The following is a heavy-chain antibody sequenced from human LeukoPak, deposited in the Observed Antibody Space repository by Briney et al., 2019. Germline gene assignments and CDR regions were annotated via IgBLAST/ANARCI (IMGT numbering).Heavy chain of an antibody. CDR3: PNGGYSSGWYRFYFDY. V-gene: IGHV3-23*01. CDR2: ISGSGGST. Sequence: GGSLRLSCAVSGFAFNSHGMSWVRQAPGKGLEWVSAISGSGGSTYYADSVKGRFTISRDNSKNTLYLQMNSLRAEDTAVYYCPNGGYSSGWYRFYFDYWGQGTLVTVSS. CDR1: GFAFNSHG. J-gene: IGHJ4*02. D-gene: IGHD6-19*01.